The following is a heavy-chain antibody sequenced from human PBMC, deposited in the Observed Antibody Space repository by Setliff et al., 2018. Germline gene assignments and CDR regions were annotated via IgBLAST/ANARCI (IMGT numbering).Heavy chain of an antibody. CDR1: GYTFTSYA. CDR2: INTNTGNP. D-gene: IGHD3-3*01. V-gene: IGHV7-4-1*02. J-gene: IGHJ3*02. Sequence: ASVKVSCKASGYTFTSYAMNWVRQAPGQGLEWVGWINTNTGNPTYAQGFTGRFVFSLDTSVSTAYLQISSLKAEDTAVYYCARGDFWVVGGAFDIWGQGTMVTVSS. CDR3: ARGDFWVVGGAFDI.